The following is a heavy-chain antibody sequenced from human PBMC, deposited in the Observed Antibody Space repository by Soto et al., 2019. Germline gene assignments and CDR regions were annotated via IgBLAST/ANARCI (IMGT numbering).Heavy chain of an antibody. D-gene: IGHD3-10*01. V-gene: IGHV4-31*03. J-gene: IGHJ4*02. CDR2: VHYSVST. CDR1: GDSISSGEYY. Sequence: QVHLQESGPGLVKPSQTLSLTCSVSGDSISSGEYYWNWIRQHPEKGLEWIGFVHYSVSTFYHPSLESRVSISIDTSQNQFSLKLTSVTSADTAVYYCARRPTGSGSSYFDYWGQRTLITVAS. CDR3: ARRPTGSGSSYFDY.